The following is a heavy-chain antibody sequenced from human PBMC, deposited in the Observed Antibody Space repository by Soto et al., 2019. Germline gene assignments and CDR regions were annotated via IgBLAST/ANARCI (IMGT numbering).Heavy chain of an antibody. Sequence: ASVKVSCKASGYTFTSYGISWVRQAPGQGLEWMGWISAYNGNTNYAQKLQGRVTMTKDTSTSTAYMELRSLRSDDTAVYYCARDLNSGWHSPYCFDYWGQGTLVTVSS. CDR2: ISAYNGNT. CDR1: GYTFTSYG. V-gene: IGHV1-18*04. J-gene: IGHJ4*02. CDR3: ARDLNSGWHSPYCFDY. D-gene: IGHD6-19*01.